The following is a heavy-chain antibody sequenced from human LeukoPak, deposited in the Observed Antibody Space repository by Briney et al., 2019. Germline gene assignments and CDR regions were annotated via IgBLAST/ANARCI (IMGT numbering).Heavy chain of an antibody. J-gene: IGHJ4*02. D-gene: IGHD5-24*01. Sequence: ASVKVSCKASGGTFSSYAISWVRQAPGQGLEWMGGIIPIFGTANYAQKFQGRVTITADESTSTAYMELSSLKSEDTAVYYCASGQMATKGGGDWGQGTLVTVSS. CDR1: GGTFSSYA. CDR2: IIPIFGTA. V-gene: IGHV1-69*13. CDR3: ASGQMATKGGGD.